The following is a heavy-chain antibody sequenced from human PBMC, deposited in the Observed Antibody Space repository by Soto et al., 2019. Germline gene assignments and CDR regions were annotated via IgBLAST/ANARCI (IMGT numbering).Heavy chain of an antibody. V-gene: IGHV5-51*01. D-gene: IGHD1-26*01. CDR1: GYSFTSYW. Sequence: GESLKISCKGSGYSFTSYWIGWVRQMPGKGLEWMGIIYPGDSDTRYSPSFQGQVTISADKSISTAYLQWSSLKASDTAMYYCARLPRELLPPSYYYYYGMDVWGQGTTVTVSS. CDR3: ARLPRELLPPSYYYYYGMDV. J-gene: IGHJ6*02. CDR2: IYPGDSDT.